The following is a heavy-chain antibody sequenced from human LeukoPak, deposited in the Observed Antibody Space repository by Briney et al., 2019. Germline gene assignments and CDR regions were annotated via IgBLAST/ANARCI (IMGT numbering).Heavy chain of an antibody. J-gene: IGHJ4*02. CDR1: GGSISIYY. D-gene: IGHD2-15*01. V-gene: IGHV4-59*01. Sequence: SETLSLTCTVSGGSISIYYWSWIRQPPGKGLEWIGYIYYSGSTNYNPSLKSRVTISVDTSKNQFSLKLSSVTAADTAVYYCARAVCSGGSCYDDYWGQGTLVIVSS. CDR2: IYYSGST. CDR3: ARAVCSGGSCYDDY.